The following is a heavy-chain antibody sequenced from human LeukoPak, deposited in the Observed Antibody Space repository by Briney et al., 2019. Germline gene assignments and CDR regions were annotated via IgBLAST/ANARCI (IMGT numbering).Heavy chain of an antibody. CDR2: ISSSSSYI. D-gene: IGHD3-10*01. CDR3: ARDARNYYGSGSYLYYFDY. J-gene: IGHJ4*02. Sequence: AGGSLRLSCAASGFTFSSYSMNWVRQAPGKGLEWVSSISSSSSYIYYADSVKGRFTISRDNAKNSLYLQMNSLRAEDTAVYYCARDARNYYGSGSYLYYFDYWGQGTLVTVSS. V-gene: IGHV3-21*01. CDR1: GFTFSSYS.